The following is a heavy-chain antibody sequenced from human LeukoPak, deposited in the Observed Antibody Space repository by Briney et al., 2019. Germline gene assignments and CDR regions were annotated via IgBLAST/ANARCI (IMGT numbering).Heavy chain of an antibody. Sequence: SETLSLTCTVSGGSISYYHWSWIRQPAGKGLEWIGRIYTSGSTNYNPSLKSRVTMSVDTSKNQFSLKLSSVTAADTAVYYCARVAFYGYYDISRRNYFDYWGQGTLVTVSS. CDR3: ARVAFYGYYDISRRNYFDY. CDR1: GGSISYYH. J-gene: IGHJ4*02. V-gene: IGHV4-4*07. CDR2: IYTSGST. D-gene: IGHD3-9*01.